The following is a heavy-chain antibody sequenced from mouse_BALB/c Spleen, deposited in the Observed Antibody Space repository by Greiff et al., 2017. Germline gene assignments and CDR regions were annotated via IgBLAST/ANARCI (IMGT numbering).Heavy chain of an antibody. CDR1: GFNIKDPY. D-gene: IGHD1-1*01. CDR2: IDPANGNT. CDR3: ARAITVGMDYDMDY. J-gene: IGHJ4*01. V-gene: IGHV14-3*02. Sequence: VQLQQSGAELVKPGASVKLSCTASGFNIKDPYMHWVKQRPEQGLEWIGRIDPANGNTKYDPKFQGKATITADTSSNTAYLQLSSLTSEDTAVYYGARAITVGMDYDMDYWGQGTSVTVSS.